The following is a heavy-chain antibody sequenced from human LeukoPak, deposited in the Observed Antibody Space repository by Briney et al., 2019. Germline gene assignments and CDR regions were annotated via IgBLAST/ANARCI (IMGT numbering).Heavy chain of an antibody. CDR3: LRGGGRSYCDY. V-gene: IGHV1-2*02. CDR1: GYTFTAYN. Sequence: GASVKVSCKTSGYTFTAYNIHWVRQAPGQSLEWMGWMNPNSGDTNYAQNFQGRVTMTRDTSISTAYMELSSLRSDDTAVYFYLRGGGRSYCDYWGQGTPVTVSS. CDR2: MNPNSGDT. J-gene: IGHJ4*02. D-gene: IGHD2-15*01.